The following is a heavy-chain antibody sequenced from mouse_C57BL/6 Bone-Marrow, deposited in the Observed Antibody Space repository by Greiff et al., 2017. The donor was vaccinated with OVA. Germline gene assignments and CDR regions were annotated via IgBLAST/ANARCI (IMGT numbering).Heavy chain of an antibody. CDR2: INPNNGGT. CDR3: ARRGIYGRRKRDWFAY. V-gene: IGHV1-18*01. D-gene: IGHD1-1*02. J-gene: IGHJ3*01. Sequence: EVQLQQSGPELVKPGASVKIPCKASGYTFTDYNMDWVKQSHGKSLEWIGDINPNNGGTIYNQKFKGKATLTVDKSSSTAYMELRSLTSEDTAVDYGARRGIYGRRKRDWFAYWGQGTLVTVSA. CDR1: GYTFTDYN.